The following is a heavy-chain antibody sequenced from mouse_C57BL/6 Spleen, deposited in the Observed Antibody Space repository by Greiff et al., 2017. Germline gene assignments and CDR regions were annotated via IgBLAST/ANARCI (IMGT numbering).Heavy chain of an antibody. V-gene: IGHV1-55*01. J-gene: IGHJ1*03. Sequence: QVQLQQPGAELVKPGASVKMSCKASGYTFTSYWITWVKQRTGQGLEWIGDIYPGSGSTNYNEKFKSKATLTVDKSSSTAYMQLSSLTSEDSAVYYCARTTTVVADWYFDVWGTGTTVTVSS. D-gene: IGHD1-1*01. CDR1: GYTFTSYW. CDR3: ARTTTVVADWYFDV. CDR2: IYPGSGST.